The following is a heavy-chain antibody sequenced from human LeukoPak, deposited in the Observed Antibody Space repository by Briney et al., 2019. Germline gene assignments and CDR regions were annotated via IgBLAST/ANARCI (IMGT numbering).Heavy chain of an antibody. V-gene: IGHV4-34*01. D-gene: IGHD5-18*01. J-gene: IGHJ4*02. CDR1: GGSFSGYY. CDR2: IDHRGKT. Sequence: PSETLSLTCAVYGGSFSGYYCGWIRQPPGKGLEWIGEIDHRGKTKYNKSLKSRLTISIDTSKNQISLKLTSVTAADSAVYYCARGRTHTYGHWGQGTLVTVSS. CDR3: ARGRTHTYGH.